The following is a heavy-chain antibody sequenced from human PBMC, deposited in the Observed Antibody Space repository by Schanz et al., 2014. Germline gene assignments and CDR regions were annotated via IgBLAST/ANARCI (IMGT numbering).Heavy chain of an antibody. D-gene: IGHD1-1*01. CDR2: ISGYTGDT. Sequence: QVHLVQSGAEVKKPGASVKVSCKASGGTFSSYTISWVRQAPGQGPEWIGWISGYTGDTKYAQKFQHRVNMTTDRTTSTVYMELRSLRFDDTAVYYCARDHVATTDYDYFFYYLDGWATGITVIVSS. CDR3: ARDHVATTDYDYFFYYLDG. J-gene: IGHJ6*03. V-gene: IGHV1-18*01. CDR1: GGTFSSYT.